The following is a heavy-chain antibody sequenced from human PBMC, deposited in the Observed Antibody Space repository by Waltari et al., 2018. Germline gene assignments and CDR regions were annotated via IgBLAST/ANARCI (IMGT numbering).Heavy chain of an antibody. J-gene: IGHJ4*02. CDR2: IYYSGST. V-gene: IGHV4-31*03. Sequence: QVQLQESGPGLVKPSQTLSLTCTVSGGSISSGGSYWNWIRQHPGKGLEWIGYIYYSGSTYYNPSLKSRVTISVDTSKNQFSLKLSSVTAADTAVYYCARADVKVAVAEYYFDYWGQGTLVTVSS. CDR1: GGSISSGGSY. D-gene: IGHD6-19*01. CDR3: ARADVKVAVAEYYFDY.